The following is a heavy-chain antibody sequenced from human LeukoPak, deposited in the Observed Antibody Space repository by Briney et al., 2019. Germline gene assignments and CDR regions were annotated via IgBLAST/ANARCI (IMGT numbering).Heavy chain of an antibody. Sequence: SETLSLTCGVYGGSFSGYYWSWSREPPGRGLEWIGEINQRGRTNNNPSLKSRVTISVDTSKKQSCLKLSSVLTSEASAYYYSAKYSEAVTANPPFSDCGSQGTLVTVSS. D-gene: IGHD3-22*01. J-gene: IGHJ4*01. CDR2: INQRGRT. V-gene: IGHV4-34*01. CDR1: GGSFSGYY. CDR3: SAKYSEAVTANPPFSDC.